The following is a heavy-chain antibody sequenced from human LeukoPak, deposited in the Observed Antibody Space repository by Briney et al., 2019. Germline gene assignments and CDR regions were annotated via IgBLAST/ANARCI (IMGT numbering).Heavy chain of an antibody. V-gene: IGHV1-18*01. D-gene: IGHD3-3*01. J-gene: IGHJ5*02. CDR3: AREGGYYDFWSGANWFDP. CDR2: ISAYNGNT. CDR1: GYTFTSYG. Sequence: ASVKVSCKASGYTFTSYGISWVRQAPGQGLEWMGWISAYNGNTNYAQKLQGRVTMTTDTSTSTAYMELRSLRSDDTAVYYCAREGGYYDFWSGANWFDPWGQGTLVTVSS.